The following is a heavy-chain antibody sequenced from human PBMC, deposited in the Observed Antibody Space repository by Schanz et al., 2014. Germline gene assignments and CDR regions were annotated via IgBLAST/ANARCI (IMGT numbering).Heavy chain of an antibody. D-gene: IGHD5-12*01. J-gene: IGHJ6*02. CDR1: GGTFSSYT. CDR2: IIPSLGLA. Sequence: QVQLVQSEAEVKKPGSSVKVSCKASGGTFSSYTISWVRQAPGQGLEWMGRIIPSLGLAKYEQKFQGRVTITADTSTNTAYMELTSLRSEDTAVYFCARDLTVDTGCVVHYYYYGMDVWGQGTTVTVSS. CDR3: ARDLTVDTGCVVHYYYYGMDV. V-gene: IGHV1-69*08.